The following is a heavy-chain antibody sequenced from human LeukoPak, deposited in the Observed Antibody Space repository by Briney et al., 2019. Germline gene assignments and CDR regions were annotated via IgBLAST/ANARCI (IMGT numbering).Heavy chain of an antibody. CDR2: ISSGGRTK. J-gene: IGHJ3*02. V-gene: IGHV3-48*03. CDR1: GFTFSNYE. Sequence: PGGSLRLSCAASGFTFSNYEMKWVRQAPGKGLEWVSYISSGGRTKYYADSVRGRLTTSRVNAKSSLSLQMDSLRAEDTAVYYCASGGDRWELPIIWGRGTMVIVSS. D-gene: IGHD1-26*01. CDR3: ASGGDRWELPII.